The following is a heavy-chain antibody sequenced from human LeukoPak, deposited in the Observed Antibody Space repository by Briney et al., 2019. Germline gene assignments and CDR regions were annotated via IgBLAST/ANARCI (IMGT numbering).Heavy chain of an antibody. CDR3: ARGHFWSGYTYQDYFYYMDV. CDR2: ISGSGGST. D-gene: IGHD3-3*02. V-gene: IGHV3-23*01. J-gene: IGHJ6*03. CDR1: GFTFSSYA. Sequence: GGSLRLSCAASGFTFSSYAMSWVRQAPGKGLEWVSAISGSGGSTYYADSVKGRFTISRDNSKKTLHLQVGSLRVEDMGVYYCARGHFWSGYTYQDYFYYMDVWGKGTAVTVSS.